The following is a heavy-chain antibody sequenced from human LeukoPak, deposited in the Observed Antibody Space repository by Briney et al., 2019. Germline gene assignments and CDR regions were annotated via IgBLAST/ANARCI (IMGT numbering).Heavy chain of an antibody. D-gene: IGHD3-22*01. CDR2: INHSGST. J-gene: IGHJ4*02. CDR1: GGSFSGYY. Sequence: SETLSLTCAVYGGSFSGYYWSWIRQPPGKGLEWIGEINHSGSTNYNPSLKSRVTISVDTSKNQFSLKLNSVTAADTAVYYCARQAYDSIGLYDYWGQGTLVTVSS. V-gene: IGHV4-34*01. CDR3: ARQAYDSIGLYDY.